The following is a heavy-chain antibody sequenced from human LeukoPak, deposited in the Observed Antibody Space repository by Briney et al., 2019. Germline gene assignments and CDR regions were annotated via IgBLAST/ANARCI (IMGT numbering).Heavy chain of an antibody. CDR3: ARVQPTVVPAATYGMDV. V-gene: IGHV4-39*07. CDR2: INHSGST. Sequence: SETLSFTCTVSGDSISSSDNYWSWIRQPPGKGLEWIGKINHSGSTNYNPSLKSRVTISVDTSKNQFSLKLSSVTAAGTAVYYCARVQPTVVPAATYGMDVWGQGTTVTVSS. CDR1: GDSISSSDNY. D-gene: IGHD2-2*01. J-gene: IGHJ6*02.